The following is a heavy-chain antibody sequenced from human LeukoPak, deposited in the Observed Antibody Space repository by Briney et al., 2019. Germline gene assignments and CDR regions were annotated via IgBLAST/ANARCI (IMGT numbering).Heavy chain of an antibody. CDR1: GFTFSSYA. CDR3: AKRWHSSSYYDY. D-gene: IGHD6-6*01. CDR2: ISGSGGST. V-gene: IGHV3-23*01. J-gene: IGHJ4*02. Sequence: GGSLRLSCAASGFTFSSYAMSWVRQAPGKGLEWVSAISGSGGSTYYADSVKGWFTISRDNSKNTLYLQMNSLRAEDTAVYYCAKRWHSSSYYDYWGQGTLVTVSS.